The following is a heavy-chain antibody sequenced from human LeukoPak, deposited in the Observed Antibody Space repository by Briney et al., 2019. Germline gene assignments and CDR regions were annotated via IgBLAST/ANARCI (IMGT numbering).Heavy chain of an antibody. D-gene: IGHD2-15*01. V-gene: IGHV3-48*04. CDR2: ISSSSSTI. CDR3: AKDQNCSGGSCYRRNFDF. Sequence: GGSLRLSCAASGFTFSSYSMNWVRQAPGKGLEWVSYISSSSSTIYYADSVKGRFTISRDNSKNSLYLQMNSLRTEDTALYYCAKDQNCSGGSCYRRNFDFWGQGTLVTVSS. J-gene: IGHJ4*02. CDR1: GFTFSSYS.